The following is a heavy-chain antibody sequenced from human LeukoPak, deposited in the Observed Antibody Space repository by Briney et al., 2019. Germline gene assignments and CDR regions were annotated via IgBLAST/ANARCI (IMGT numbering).Heavy chain of an antibody. J-gene: IGHJ3*02. CDR2: IEKTSSTI. CDR1: GFTFSSFW. D-gene: IGHD3-16*01. Sequence: PGGSLRLSCATSGFTFSSFWMTWVRQAPGKGLEWLSFIEKTSSTIYYADSVKGRFTISRDNARNSLYLQLNSLRDEDTALYYCVRDRMGGAFDIWGQGTMVTISS. CDR3: VRDRMGGAFDI. V-gene: IGHV3-48*02.